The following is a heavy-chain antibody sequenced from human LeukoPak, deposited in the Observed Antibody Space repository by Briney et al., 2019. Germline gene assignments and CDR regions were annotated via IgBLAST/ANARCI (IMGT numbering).Heavy chain of an antibody. CDR2: LSGSGDKT. V-gene: IGHV3-23*01. D-gene: IGHD7-27*01. CDR3: AKDLHWGLDY. J-gene: IGHJ4*02. Sequence: GGSLRLSCAASGFPFSTYGMSWVRQAPGKGLEWDSALSGSGDKTFYIDSVKGRFTISRDNSKNTLYLQLNSLRAEDTAVYYCAKDLHWGLDYWGQGALVTVSS. CDR1: GFPFSTYG.